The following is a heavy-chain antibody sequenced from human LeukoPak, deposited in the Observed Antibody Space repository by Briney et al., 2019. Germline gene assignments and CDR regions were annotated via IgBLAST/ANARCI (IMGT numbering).Heavy chain of an antibody. V-gene: IGHV4-34*01. CDR3: ARGNILSGYCFDF. CDR1: GGSITGYY. D-gene: IGHD3-9*01. J-gene: IGHJ4*02. CDR2: IHYTGAT. Sequence: SETLSLTCAVYGGSITGYYWSWIRQPPGKGLEWVGEIHYTGATSYNPSLKSRATISIDTSKNQVSLKLSSVTAVDTAVYYCARGNILSGYCFDFWGQGALVTVSS.